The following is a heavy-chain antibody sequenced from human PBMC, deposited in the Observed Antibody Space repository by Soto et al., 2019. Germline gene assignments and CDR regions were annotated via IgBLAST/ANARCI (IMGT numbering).Heavy chain of an antibody. D-gene: IGHD1-7*01. V-gene: IGHV4-34*01. CDR1: GGSFSGYY. J-gene: IGHJ4*02. Sequence: QVQLQQWGAGLLKPSETLSLTCAVYGGSFSGYYWSWIRQPPGKGLEWIGEINHSGSTNYNPSLKSRVTISVDTSKNQFSLKLSSVTAADTAVYYCARVDTDNWNYFLGPGTFDYWGQGTLVTVSS. CDR3: ARVDTDNWNYFLGPGTFDY. CDR2: INHSGST.